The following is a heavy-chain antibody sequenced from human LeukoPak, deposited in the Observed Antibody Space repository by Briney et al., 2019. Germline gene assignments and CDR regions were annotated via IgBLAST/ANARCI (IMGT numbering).Heavy chain of an antibody. J-gene: IGHJ6*03. CDR1: GYTFTGYY. CDR3: ARVVIGGRKQKNYYYYYYMDV. Sequence: ASVKVSCKASGYTFTGYYMHWVRQAPGQGLEWMGWINPNSGGTNYAQKFQGRVTMTRDTSIGTAYMELSRLRSDDTAVYYCARVVIGGRKQKNYYYYYYMDVWGKGATVTVSS. V-gene: IGHV1-2*02. D-gene: IGHD1-26*01. CDR2: INPNSGGT.